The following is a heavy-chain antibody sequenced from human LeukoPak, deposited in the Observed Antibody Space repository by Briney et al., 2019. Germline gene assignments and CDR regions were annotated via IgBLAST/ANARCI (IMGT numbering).Heavy chain of an antibody. D-gene: IGHD3-16*01. V-gene: IGHV4-34*01. Sequence: SETLSLTCVVYGESFSSRYWSWIRQPPGEGLEWIGQISHSGGTIYNPSLKSRVIISVDTSKNEFYLRLTSLTAADTAVYYCARHGGYDFDSWGQGTLVTVSS. CDR3: ARHGGYDFDS. CDR2: ISHSGGT. CDR1: GESFSSRY. J-gene: IGHJ4*02.